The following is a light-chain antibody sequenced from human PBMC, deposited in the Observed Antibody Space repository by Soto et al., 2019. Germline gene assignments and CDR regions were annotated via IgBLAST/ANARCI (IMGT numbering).Light chain of an antibody. Sequence: IVVTKSPGTLSLSTGERATLSCRASQSVNTKYLAWYQQKPGQAPRLLIYGASTRATGIPARFSGTGSGTDFTLTVSSLQSEDFAVYYCQQYGSSPSTFGQGTRLEIK. CDR2: GAS. J-gene: IGKJ5*01. CDR3: QQYGSSPST. V-gene: IGKV3-20*01. CDR1: QSVNTKY.